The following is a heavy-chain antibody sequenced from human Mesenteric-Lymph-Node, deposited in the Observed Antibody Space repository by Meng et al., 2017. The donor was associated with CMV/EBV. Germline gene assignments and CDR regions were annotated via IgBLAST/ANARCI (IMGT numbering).Heavy chain of an antibody. CDR2: IKYDGSQK. V-gene: IGHV3-7*04. CDR1: GFTFSSYW. Sequence: GGSLRLSCAASGFTFSSYWMNWVRQAPGRGREWVANIKYDGSQKYYVDSVKGRFTISRDNAKNSLYLQMNSLRAEDTAVYYCARGYNWNFDYWGQGTLVTVSS. CDR3: ARGYNWNFDY. J-gene: IGHJ4*02. D-gene: IGHD1-20*01.